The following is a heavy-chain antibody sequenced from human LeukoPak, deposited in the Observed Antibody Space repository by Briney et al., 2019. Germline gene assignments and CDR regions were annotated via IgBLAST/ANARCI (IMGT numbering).Heavy chain of an antibody. Sequence: GASVKVSCKASGYTFTNYAMNWVRQAPGQGPEWMGWISAYNGNTNYAHDLQGRVIMTIDTSTNTAYMELRSLRLDDTAVYFCARRLTDSSGYYPYYYYGMDVWGQGTTVTVSS. CDR2: ISAYNGNT. CDR3: ARRLTDSSGYYPYYYYGMDV. V-gene: IGHV1-18*01. CDR1: GYTFTNYA. D-gene: IGHD3-22*01. J-gene: IGHJ6*02.